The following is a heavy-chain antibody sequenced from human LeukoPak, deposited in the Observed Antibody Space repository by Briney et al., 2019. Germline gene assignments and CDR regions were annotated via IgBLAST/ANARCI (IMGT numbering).Heavy chain of an antibody. J-gene: IGHJ6*03. Sequence: ASVTVSCKASGYTFTGYYMHWVRQAPGQGLEWMGWINPNSGGTNYAQEFQGRVTMTRDTSISTAYMELSRLRSDDTAVYYCASLGVVVVAATVVEYYYMDVWGKGTTVTVSS. CDR2: INPNSGGT. CDR3: ASLGVVVVAATVVEYYYMDV. CDR1: GYTFTGYY. V-gene: IGHV1-2*02. D-gene: IGHD2-15*01.